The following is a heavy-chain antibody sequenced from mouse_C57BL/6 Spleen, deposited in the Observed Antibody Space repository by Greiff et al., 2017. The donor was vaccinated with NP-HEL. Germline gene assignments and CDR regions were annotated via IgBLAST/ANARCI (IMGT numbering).Heavy chain of an antibody. V-gene: IGHV1-82*01. CDR3: ARGGTTVDFAY. CDR1: GYAFSSSW. CDR2: IYPGDGDT. Sequence: QVQLQQSGPELVKPGASVKISCKASGYAFSSSWMNWVKQRPGKGLEWIGRIYPGDGDTNYNGKFKGKATLTADKSSSTAYMQLSSLTSEDSAVYFCARGGTTVDFAYWGQGTLVTVSA. D-gene: IGHD1-1*01. J-gene: IGHJ3*01.